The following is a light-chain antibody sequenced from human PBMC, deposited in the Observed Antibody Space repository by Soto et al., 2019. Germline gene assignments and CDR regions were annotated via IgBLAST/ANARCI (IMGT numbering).Light chain of an antibody. V-gene: IGLV2-14*01. CDR3: SSYTNRDTVV. CDR1: STDIGSYNF. Sequence: QSALTQPASVSGSPGQSLTISCTGTSTDIGSYNFVSWYQQHPGKAPNLMIYDVHNRPSGVSTRFSGSKSGNTASLTISGLRAEDEAHYYCSSYTNRDTVVFGGGTKLTVL. CDR2: DVH. J-gene: IGLJ2*01.